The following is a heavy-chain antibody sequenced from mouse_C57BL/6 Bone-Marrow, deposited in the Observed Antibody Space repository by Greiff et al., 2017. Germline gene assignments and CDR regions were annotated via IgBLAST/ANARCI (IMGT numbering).Heavy chain of an antibody. CDR3: ARSRVITTVVAEYYFDY. Sequence: QVQLKQPGAELVKPGASVKLSCKASGYTFTSYWMHWVKQRPGRGLEWIGRIDPNSGGTKYNEKFKSKATLTVDKPSSTAYMQLSSLTSEDSAVYDCARSRVITTVVAEYYFDYWGQGTTLTVSS. V-gene: IGHV1-72*01. D-gene: IGHD1-1*01. CDR2: IDPNSGGT. J-gene: IGHJ2*01. CDR1: GYTFTSYW.